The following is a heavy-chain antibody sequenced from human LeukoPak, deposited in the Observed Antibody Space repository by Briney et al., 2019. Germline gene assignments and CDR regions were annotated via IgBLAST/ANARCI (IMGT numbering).Heavy chain of an antibody. CDR1: GYTFTSYD. Sequence: ASVKVSCKASGYTFTSYDINWVRQATGQGLEWMGWMKPNSGNTGYAQKFQGRVTMTRNTSISTAYMELSSLRSEDTAVYYCARGSGQYSSGWYREDYGMDVWGQGTTVTVSS. J-gene: IGHJ6*02. D-gene: IGHD6-19*01. V-gene: IGHV1-8*01. CDR2: MKPNSGNT. CDR3: ARGSGQYSSGWYREDYGMDV.